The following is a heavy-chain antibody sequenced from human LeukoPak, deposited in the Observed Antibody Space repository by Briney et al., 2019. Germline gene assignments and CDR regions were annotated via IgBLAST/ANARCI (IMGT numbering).Heavy chain of an antibody. V-gene: IGHV1-69*04. D-gene: IGHD2-2*01. CDR1: GGTFSSYA. Sequence: SVMISSKASGGTFSSYAISWVRQAPGQGLVWMGRVIPILVIANYAQKFQGRVTITADKSTSTAYMELSSLRSEDTAVYYCARDLCSSASCLRYNWFDPWGEGSIPTDSS. CDR3: ARDLCSSASCLRYNWFDP. J-gene: IGHJ5*02. CDR2: VIPILVIA.